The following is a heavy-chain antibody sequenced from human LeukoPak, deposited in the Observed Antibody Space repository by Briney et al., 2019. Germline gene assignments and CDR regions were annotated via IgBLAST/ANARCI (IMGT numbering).Heavy chain of an antibody. Sequence: SETLSLTCTVSGGSISSYYWSWIRQPPGKGLEWIGYIYYSGSTNYNPSLKSRVTISIGTSKKDFSLKLTSVTAADTAMYYCARKQLENWFDPWGQGTLVTVSS. D-gene: IGHD1-1*01. CDR1: GGSISSYY. CDR3: ARKQLENWFDP. CDR2: IYYSGST. V-gene: IGHV4-59*08. J-gene: IGHJ5*02.